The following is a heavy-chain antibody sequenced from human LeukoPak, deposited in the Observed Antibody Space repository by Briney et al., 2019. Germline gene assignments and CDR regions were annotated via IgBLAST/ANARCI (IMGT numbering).Heavy chain of an antibody. CDR3: YGANAEH. J-gene: IGHJ1*01. D-gene: IGHD4-23*01. V-gene: IGHV3-74*03. CDR1: GFTFSSYW. Sequence: GSLRLSCAASGFTFSSYWMHWVRQAPGKGLVWVSGTNTDGSSTMYADSVKGRFTIARDDAKNTLYLQMNSLRAEDTAVYYCYGANAEHWGQGTLVTVSS. CDR2: TNTDGSST.